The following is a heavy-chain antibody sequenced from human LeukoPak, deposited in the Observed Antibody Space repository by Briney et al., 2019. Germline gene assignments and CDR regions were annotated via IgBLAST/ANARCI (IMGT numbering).Heavy chain of an antibody. V-gene: IGHV3-30*18. Sequence: GGSLRLSCAASGFSFSSYGFHWVRQAPGKGLEWVAVIAYDGGNKYYADSVKGRFTISRDNSRNTVYLQMNSLRAEDTALYYCAKEHKWMEYFFDYWGQGTLVTVSA. J-gene: IGHJ4*02. D-gene: IGHD6-19*01. CDR1: GFSFSSYG. CDR3: AKEHKWMEYFFDY. CDR2: IAYDGGNK.